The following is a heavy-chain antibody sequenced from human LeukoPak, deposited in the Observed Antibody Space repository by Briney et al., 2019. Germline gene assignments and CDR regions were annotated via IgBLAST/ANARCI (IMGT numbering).Heavy chain of an antibody. D-gene: IGHD2-2*02. J-gene: IGHJ5*02. V-gene: IGHV3-30*02. CDR3: AKVGAENIVVVPAAIGWFDP. CDR2: IRYDGSNK. CDR1: GFTFSSYG. Sequence: PGGSLRLSCAASGFTFSSYGMHWVRQAPGKGLEWVAFIRYDGSNKYYADSVKGRFTISRDNSKNTLYLQMNSLRAEDTAVYYCAKVGAENIVVVPAAIGWFDPWGQGTLVTVSS.